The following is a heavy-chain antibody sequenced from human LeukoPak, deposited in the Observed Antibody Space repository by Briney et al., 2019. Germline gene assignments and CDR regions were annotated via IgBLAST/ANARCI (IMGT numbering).Heavy chain of an antibody. Sequence: PGGSLRLSCGASGFNFSRYWMSWVRQAPGMGLEWVANIDQDGSEKYYVDSVKGRFTITRAKNSLYLQMDSLSPEDTAVYYCARSGSYFDFDSWGQGTLVTVSS. CDR3: ARSGSYFDFDS. D-gene: IGHD1-26*01. CDR2: IDQDGSEK. CDR1: GFNFSRYW. V-gene: IGHV3-7*01. J-gene: IGHJ4*02.